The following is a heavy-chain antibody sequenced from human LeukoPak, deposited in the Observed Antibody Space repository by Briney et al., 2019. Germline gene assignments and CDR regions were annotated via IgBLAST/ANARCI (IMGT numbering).Heavy chain of an antibody. Sequence: GGSLRLSCAASGFTFSSYSMNWVRQAPGKGLVWVSRINTDGGNTNYADSVKGRFTISRDNAKNTLYLQMNSLRAEDTAIYYCARPGIAVPGSCEIWGQGTMVTVSS. D-gene: IGHD6-19*01. J-gene: IGHJ3*02. CDR3: ARPGIAVPGSCEI. CDR1: GFTFSSYS. V-gene: IGHV3-74*01. CDR2: INTDGGNT.